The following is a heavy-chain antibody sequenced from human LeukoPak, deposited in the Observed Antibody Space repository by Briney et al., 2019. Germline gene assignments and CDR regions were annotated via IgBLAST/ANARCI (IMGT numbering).Heavy chain of an antibody. CDR2: ISGSGGST. V-gene: IGHV3-23*01. Sequence: GGSLRLSCAASGFTFSSYAMSWVRQAPGKGLEWVSAISGSGGSTYYADSVKGRFTISRDNSKNTLYLQMNSLRAEDTAVYYCAKARAYYYGPGSYHFWGQGTLVTVSS. CDR1: GFTFSSYA. CDR3: AKARAYYYGPGSYHF. J-gene: IGHJ4*02. D-gene: IGHD3-10*01.